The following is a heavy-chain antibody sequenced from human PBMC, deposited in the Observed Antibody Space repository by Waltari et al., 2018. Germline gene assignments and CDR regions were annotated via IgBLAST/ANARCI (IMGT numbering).Heavy chain of an antibody. V-gene: IGHV4-39*01. CDR2: IYYSGST. D-gene: IGHD3-10*01. CDR3: ARHDHLSEEVFDD. J-gene: IGHJ4*02. CDR1: GGSLSSSSYY. Sequence: QLQLQESGPGLVKPSETLSLTCTVSGGSLSSSSYYWGWIGQPPGKGLEWIGSIYYSGSTYYNPSLKRRVTISVDTSKNQFSLKLSSVTAADTAVYYCARHDHLSEEVFDDWGQGTLVTVSS.